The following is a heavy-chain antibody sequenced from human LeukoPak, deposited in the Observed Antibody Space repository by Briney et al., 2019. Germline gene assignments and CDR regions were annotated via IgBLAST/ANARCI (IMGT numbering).Heavy chain of an antibody. D-gene: IGHD1-26*01. V-gene: IGHV1-2*02. J-gene: IGHJ3*02. CDR3: ARYRYSGSYGAFDI. CDR1: GYTFTGYY. Sequence: PVASVKVSCKASGYTFTGYYMHWVRQAPGQGLEWMGWINPSTGDTNYAQNFQGRVTMTRDTSISTAFMDLTRLRSDDTAVYFCARYRYSGSYGAFDIWGQGTVVTVSS. CDR2: INPSTGDT.